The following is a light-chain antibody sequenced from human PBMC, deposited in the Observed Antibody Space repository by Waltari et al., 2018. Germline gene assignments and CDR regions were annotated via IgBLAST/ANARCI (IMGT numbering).Light chain of an antibody. J-gene: IGLJ1*01. Sequence: QSALTQPAFVSGSPGQSITISCTGTSNDVGGYGYVSWYQQYPGKAPQFVIYEVSFRASGISARFSGSKSGNTSSLTISGLQAEDEADYYCSSHTSTVPHVFGTGTRVT. V-gene: IGLV2-14*01. CDR1: SNDVGGYGY. CDR3: SSHTSTVPHV. CDR2: EVS.